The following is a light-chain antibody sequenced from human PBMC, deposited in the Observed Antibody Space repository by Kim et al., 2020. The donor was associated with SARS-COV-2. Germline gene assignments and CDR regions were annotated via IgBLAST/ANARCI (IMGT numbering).Light chain of an antibody. J-gene: IGLJ3*02. CDR2: EVT. CDR3: SSYAGTDNLL. V-gene: IGLV2-8*01. Sequence: GRSVTISCTGTCSDVGCYNYLSWYQQHPGKAPKRIIYEVTKRPSGVPDRFSGSKSGNTASLTVSGLQAEDEADYYCSSYAGTDNLLFGGGTQLTVL. CDR1: CSDVGCYNY.